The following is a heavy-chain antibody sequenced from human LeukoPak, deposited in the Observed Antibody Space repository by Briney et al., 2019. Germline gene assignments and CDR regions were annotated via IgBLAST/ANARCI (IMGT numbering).Heavy chain of an antibody. CDR3: AKASDYGGSEFDS. V-gene: IGHV3-9*01. J-gene: IGHJ5*01. Sequence: GGSLRLSCAASGFIFEHYGMHWVRQVPGKGLEWVSYITWNSGYKGYADSVKGRFAISRDNAKNSLYLQMNSLTGEDTAFYYCAKASDYGGSEFDSWGQGALVTVSS. CDR2: ITWNSGYK. D-gene: IGHD4-23*01. CDR1: GFIFEHYG.